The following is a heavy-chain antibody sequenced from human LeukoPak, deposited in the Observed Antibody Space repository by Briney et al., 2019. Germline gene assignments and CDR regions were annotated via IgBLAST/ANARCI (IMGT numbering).Heavy chain of an antibody. V-gene: IGHV3-48*03. CDR2: ISSSGSTI. Sequence: PGGSLRLSCAASGFTFSRYEMNWVRQAPGKGLEWVSYISSSGSTIYYADSVKGRFTISRDNAKNSLNLQMKSLRAEDTAVYYCARDVGFGGYSRGIFDYWGQGTLVTVSS. D-gene: IGHD3-10*01. CDR3: ARDVGFGGYSRGIFDY. CDR1: GFTFSRYE. J-gene: IGHJ4*02.